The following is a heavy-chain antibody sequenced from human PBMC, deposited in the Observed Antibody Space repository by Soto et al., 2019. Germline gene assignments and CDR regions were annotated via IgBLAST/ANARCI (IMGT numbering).Heavy chain of an antibody. J-gene: IGHJ4*02. CDR1: GATFSSYA. Sequence: SVKVSCKTSGATFSSYAITWVRQAPGQGLEWMGGIVPTVDTSTYAQKFQGRVTITADRSTGIGYMELSSLTTEDTAVYYCVEGLRLGELSRWGQGTKVTVSS. CDR2: IVPTVDTS. CDR3: VEGLRLGELSR. D-gene: IGHD3-16*01. V-gene: IGHV1-69*06.